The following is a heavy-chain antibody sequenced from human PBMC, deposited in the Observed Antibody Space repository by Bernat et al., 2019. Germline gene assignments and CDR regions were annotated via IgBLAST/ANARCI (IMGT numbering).Heavy chain of an antibody. CDR1: GFTFSDYS. V-gene: IGHV3-30*04. Sequence: VQLVESGGGVVQPGRSLRLSCVASGFTFSDYSLYWVRQAPGKGLEWVAVVSYDGRNKYYADSVQARFIISRDDSENTLYLQMDSLKSEDTAVYYCVRDGAALYYYHGMDVWGRGTTVTVSS. CDR2: VSYDGRNK. D-gene: IGHD6-25*01. CDR3: VRDGAALYYYHGMDV. J-gene: IGHJ6*02.